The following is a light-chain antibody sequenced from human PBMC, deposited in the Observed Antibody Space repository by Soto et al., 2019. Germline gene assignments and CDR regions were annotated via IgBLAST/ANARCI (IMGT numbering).Light chain of an antibody. V-gene: IGLV2-8*01. J-gene: IGLJ1*01. CDR1: SSDVGGNNF. CDR3: SSYAGSNNYV. CDR2: DVT. Sequence: QSVLTQPPSASGSPGQSVTISCTGTSSDVGGNNFVSWYQQHPGKAPKLMIYDVTKRPSGVPDRFSGSKSANTASLTVSGLQAEDEADYYCSSYAGSNNYVFGTGTKLTVL.